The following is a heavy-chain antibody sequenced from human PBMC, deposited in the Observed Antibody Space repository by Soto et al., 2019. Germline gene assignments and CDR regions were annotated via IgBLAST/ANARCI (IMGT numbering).Heavy chain of an antibody. Sequence: GESLKISCKGIGYSFTNYYIAWVRQMPGKGLEWMGSFYPDDSDTRYSPSFQGQVTFSADKSIDTAFLQWSSLKASDTAMYYCARLAEPLGVEGNVPDYWGQGSLVTGSA. CDR1: GYSFTNYY. CDR3: ARLAEPLGVEGNVPDY. J-gene: IGHJ4*02. V-gene: IGHV5-51*01. CDR2: FYPDDSDT. D-gene: IGHD2-15*01.